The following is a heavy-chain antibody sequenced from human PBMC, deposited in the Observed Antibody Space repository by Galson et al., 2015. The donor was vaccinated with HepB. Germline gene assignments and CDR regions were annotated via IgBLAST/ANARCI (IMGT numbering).Heavy chain of an antibody. D-gene: IGHD6-19*01. V-gene: IGHV6-1*01. Sequence: CAISGDSVSSNSAAWNRIRQSPSRGLEWLGRTYYRSKWYNDYVVSVKSRITIKPDTSKNQFSLQLNSVTPEDTAVYFCAREAGANRLFDYWGQGTLVTVSS. J-gene: IGHJ4*02. CDR3: AREAGANRLFDY. CDR2: TYYRSKWYN. CDR1: GDSVSSNSAA.